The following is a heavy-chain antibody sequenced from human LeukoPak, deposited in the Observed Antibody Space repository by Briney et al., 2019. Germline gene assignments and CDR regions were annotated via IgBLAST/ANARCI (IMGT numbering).Heavy chain of an antibody. V-gene: IGHV1-2*02. Sequence: ASVKVSCKASGYTFTGYYLHWVRQAPGQGLEWMGFINPNSGGTNYAQKFQGRVTMTRDTSISTAYMELSRLRSDDTAVYYCARSASLLWFGELSNRGGMIYWGQGTLVTVSS. J-gene: IGHJ4*02. CDR1: GYTFTGYY. CDR2: INPNSGGT. D-gene: IGHD3-10*01. CDR3: ARSASLLWFGELSNRGGMIY.